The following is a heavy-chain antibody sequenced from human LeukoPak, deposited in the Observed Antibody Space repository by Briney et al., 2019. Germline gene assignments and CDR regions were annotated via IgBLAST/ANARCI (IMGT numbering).Heavy chain of an antibody. J-gene: IGHJ4*02. CDR1: GFTFSAYS. CDR3: AREKRGYSYLFDY. D-gene: IGHD5-18*01. Sequence: GGSLRLSCAASGFTFSAYSMNWVRQAPGKGLEWVSYISSSSSIIYYADSVKGRFTISRDNAKNSLYLQMNSLRAEDTAVYYCAREKRGYSYLFDYWGQGTLVTVSS. V-gene: IGHV3-48*04. CDR2: ISSSSSII.